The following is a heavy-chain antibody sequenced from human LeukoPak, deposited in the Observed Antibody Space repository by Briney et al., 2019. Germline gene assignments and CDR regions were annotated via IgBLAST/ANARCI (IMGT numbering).Heavy chain of an antibody. D-gene: IGHD2-8*02. CDR3: AKVGPWSQHQSYYFDY. V-gene: IGHV3-30*09. CDR1: GFTFSSYA. J-gene: IGHJ4*02. Sequence: PGRSLRLSCAASGFTFSSYAMHWVRQAPGKGLEWVAVISYDGSNKYYADSVKGRFAISRDNSKNTLYLQMNSLRAEDTAVYYCAKVGPWSQHQSYYFDYWGQGTLVTVSS. CDR2: ISYDGSNK.